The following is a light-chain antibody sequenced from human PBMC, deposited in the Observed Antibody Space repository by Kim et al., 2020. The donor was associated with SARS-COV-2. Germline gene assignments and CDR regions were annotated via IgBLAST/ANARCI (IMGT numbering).Light chain of an antibody. CDR3: SSYTSSSNVV. Sequence: QSALTQPASVSGSPGQSITISCTGTSSDVGGYNYVSWYQQHPGKAPKLMIYDVSNRPSGVSNRFSGSKSGNTASLTISWLQAEDEADYYCSSYTSSSNVVFGGGTQLTVL. J-gene: IGLJ2*01. V-gene: IGLV2-14*03. CDR1: SSDVGGYNY. CDR2: DVS.